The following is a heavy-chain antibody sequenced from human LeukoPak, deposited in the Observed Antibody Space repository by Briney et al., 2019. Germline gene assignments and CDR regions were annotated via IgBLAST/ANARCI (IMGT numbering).Heavy chain of an antibody. CDR1: GFTFSSYW. V-gene: IGHV3-21*01. D-gene: IGHD6-19*01. Sequence: GGSLRLSCAASGFTFSSYWMSWVRQAPGKGLEWVSSISSSSSYIYYADSVKGRFTISRDNAKNSLYLQMNSLRAEDTAVYYCARVVAGTGLLDYWGQGTLVTVSS. CDR3: ARVVAGTGLLDY. CDR2: ISSSSSYI. J-gene: IGHJ4*02.